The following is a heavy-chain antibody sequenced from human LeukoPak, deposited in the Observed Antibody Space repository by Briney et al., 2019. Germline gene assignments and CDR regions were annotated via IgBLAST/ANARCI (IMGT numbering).Heavy chain of an antibody. CDR3: ARAPRRHYDILTGYRNWFDP. J-gene: IGHJ5*02. CDR2: INHSGST. Sequence: SETLSPTCAVYGGSFSGYYWSWIRQPPGKGLEWIGEINHSGSTNYNPSLKSRVTISVDTSKNQFSLKLSSVTAADTAVYYCARAPRRHYDILTGYRNWFDPWSQGALVTVSS. CDR1: GGSFSGYY. V-gene: IGHV4-34*01. D-gene: IGHD3-9*01.